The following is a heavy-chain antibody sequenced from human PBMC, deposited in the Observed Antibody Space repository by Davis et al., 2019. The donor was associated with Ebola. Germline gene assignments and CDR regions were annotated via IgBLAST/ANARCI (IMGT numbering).Heavy chain of an antibody. CDR1: GFTFSSYS. CDR2: ISSSSSTI. V-gene: IGHV3-48*04. J-gene: IGHJ4*02. Sequence: GESLKISCAASGFTFSSYSMNWVRQAPGKGLEWVSYISSSSSTIYYADSVKGRFTISRDNAKNSLYLQMNSLRAEDTAVYYCARSNGIDFWSGQRRGYFDYWGQGTLVTVSS. CDR3: ARSNGIDFWSGQRRGYFDY. D-gene: IGHD3-3*01.